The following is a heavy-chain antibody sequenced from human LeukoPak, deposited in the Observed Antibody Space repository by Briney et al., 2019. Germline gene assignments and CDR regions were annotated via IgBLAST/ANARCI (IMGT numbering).Heavy chain of an antibody. CDR3: ARGRNLLGELSSD. CDR1: GGSISSNNYY. J-gene: IGHJ4*02. Sequence: SETLSLTCTVSGGSISSNNYYWGWIRQPPGEGLEWIGTLYYSGSSGSTNYNPSLKSRVTISVDTSKNQFSLKLSSVTAADTAVYYCARGRNLLGELSSDWGQGTLVTVSS. V-gene: IGHV4-39*07. CDR2: LYYSGSSGST. D-gene: IGHD3-16*02.